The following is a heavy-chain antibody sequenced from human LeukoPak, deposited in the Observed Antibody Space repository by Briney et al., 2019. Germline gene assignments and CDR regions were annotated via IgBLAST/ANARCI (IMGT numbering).Heavy chain of an antibody. CDR3: AREVSEGFDF. V-gene: IGHV3-74*01. J-gene: IGHJ4*02. D-gene: IGHD3-22*01. CDR2: INSDGSWT. CDR1: GNYW. Sequence: GGSLRLSCAASGNYWMHWVRQVPGKGLVWVSHINSDGSWTSYADSVKGRFTISKDNAKNTVYLQMNSLRAEDTAVYYCAREVSEGFDFWGQGTLVTVSS.